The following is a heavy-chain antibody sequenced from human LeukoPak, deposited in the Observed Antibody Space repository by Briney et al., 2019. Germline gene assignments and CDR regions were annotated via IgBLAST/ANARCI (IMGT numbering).Heavy chain of an antibody. CDR1: GFTFSSYG. D-gene: IGHD2-15*01. CDR2: IYSGGST. J-gene: IGHJ6*02. Sequence: GRSLRLSCAASGFTFSSYGMHWVRQPPGKGLEWVSVIYSGGSTYYAKSVKGRFTISRDNSKNTLYLQMNSLRVEDTAVYYCARGPVAPYYGLDVWGQGTTVTVSS. V-gene: IGHV3-NL1*01. CDR3: ARGPVAPYYGLDV.